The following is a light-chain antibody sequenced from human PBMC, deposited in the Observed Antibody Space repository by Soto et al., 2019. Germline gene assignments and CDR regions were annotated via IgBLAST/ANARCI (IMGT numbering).Light chain of an antibody. CDR1: QSLLHXXXXXX. CDR3: MQVLQTPVT. J-gene: IGKJ3*01. CDR2: LGS. V-gene: IGKV2-28*01. Sequence: DLVMTQSPLSLPVTPGEPASISCRSSQSLLHXXXXXXLXWYLQKPGQSPQLLIQLGSMRASGVPDRFSGSGSGTDFTLKISRVEAEDVGVYYCMQVLQTPVTFGPGTKVDI.